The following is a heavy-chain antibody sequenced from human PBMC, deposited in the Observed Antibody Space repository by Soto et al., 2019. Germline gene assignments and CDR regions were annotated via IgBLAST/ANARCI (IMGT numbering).Heavy chain of an antibody. CDR1: GGSISSYY. J-gene: IGHJ4*02. V-gene: IGHV4-59*01. CDR2: IYYSGST. D-gene: IGHD3-22*01. Sequence: LETLSLTCTVSGGSISSYYWSLIRQPPGKGLEWIGYIYYSGSTNYNPSLKSRVTISVDTSKNQFSLKLSSVTAADTAVYYCARETVGGDYYDSHWGQGTLVTVS. CDR3: ARETVGGDYYDSH.